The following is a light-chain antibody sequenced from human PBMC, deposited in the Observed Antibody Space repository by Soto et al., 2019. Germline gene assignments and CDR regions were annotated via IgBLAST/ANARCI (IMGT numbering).Light chain of an antibody. V-gene: IGKV1-39*01. Sequence: DIQMTQSPSSLSASVGDRVTITCRASQSISSYLNWYQQKPGKAPKLLIYAASSLQSGVPSRFSGSGSATAFTLHISSLQPEDFATYYCQQSYRTPPWTFGQGTKVEIK. CDR2: AAS. CDR1: QSISSY. CDR3: QQSYRTPPWT. J-gene: IGKJ1*01.